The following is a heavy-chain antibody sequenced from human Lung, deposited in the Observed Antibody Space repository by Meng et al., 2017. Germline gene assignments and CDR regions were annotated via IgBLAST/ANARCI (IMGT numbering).Heavy chain of an antibody. D-gene: IGHD1-7*01. CDR2: INESGGN. J-gene: IGHJ4*02. V-gene: IGHV2-5*01. CDR1: GFGGCVTGCV. Sequence: ILNDSSCGQANPTHTVTLPLTCVGFGGCVTGCVGGWFRQPPGKALEWLGIINESGGNLYSPSLESRPTVSKDTSQNHLFLKMTYMTPVDSATYYCARGATTPSHYFDSWGQGTLVTVSS. CDR3: ARGATTPSHYFDS.